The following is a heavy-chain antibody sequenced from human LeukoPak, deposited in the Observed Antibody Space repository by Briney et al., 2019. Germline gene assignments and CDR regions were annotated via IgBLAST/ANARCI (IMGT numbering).Heavy chain of an antibody. D-gene: IGHD4-23*01. CDR1: GFTFSSYS. CDR3: ARDLNGGGDY. J-gene: IGHJ4*02. V-gene: IGHV3-48*04. Sequence: PGGSLRLSCAASGFTFSSYSMNWVRQAPGKGLEWVSYISSSSSTIYYADSVKGRFTISRDNAKNTLYLQMSSLRAKDTAVYYCARDLNGGGDYWGQGTLVTVSS. CDR2: ISSSSSTI.